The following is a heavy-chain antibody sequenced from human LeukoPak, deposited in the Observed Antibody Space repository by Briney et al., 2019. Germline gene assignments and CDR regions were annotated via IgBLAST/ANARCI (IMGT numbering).Heavy chain of an antibody. V-gene: IGHV3-21*01. CDR2: ISSSSSYI. CDR3: AAPYSNLGK. Sequence: GGSLRLSCAASGFAFNTYAMNWVRQAPGKGLEWVSSISSSSSYIYYADSVKGRFTISRDNAKNSLYLQMNSLRAEDTAVYYCAAPYSNLGKWGQGTLVTVSS. D-gene: IGHD4-11*01. J-gene: IGHJ4*02. CDR1: GFAFNTYA.